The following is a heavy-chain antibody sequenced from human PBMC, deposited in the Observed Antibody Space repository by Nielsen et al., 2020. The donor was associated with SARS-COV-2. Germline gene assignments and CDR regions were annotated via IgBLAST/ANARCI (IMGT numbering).Heavy chain of an antibody. D-gene: IGHD2-2*01. Sequence: GGSLRLSCAGSGFTFSSYAMSWVRQAPGKGLEWVSGIRGSGSKTYYADSVKGRFTISRDNSKNTLNLQMNSLRAEDTAVYYCASDSNSYNYYYYYGMDVWGQGTTVTVSS. CDR1: GFTFSSYA. V-gene: IGHV3-23*01. CDR3: ASDSNSYNYYYYYGMDV. CDR2: IRGSGSKT. J-gene: IGHJ6*02.